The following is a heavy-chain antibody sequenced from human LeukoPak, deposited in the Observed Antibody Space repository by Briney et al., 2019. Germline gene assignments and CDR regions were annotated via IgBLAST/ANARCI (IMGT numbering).Heavy chain of an antibody. CDR1: GFTFSSYE. D-gene: IGHD3-22*01. CDR3: ARGVPYYYDGSSYYYASY. J-gene: IGHJ4*02. V-gene: IGHV3-48*03. CDR2: IRSSGSTI. Sequence: GGSLRLSCAASGFTFSSYEMNWVRQAPGKGLEWVSYIRSSGSTIYYADSVKGRFTISRDNAKNSLYLQMNSLRAEDTAVYYCARGVPYYYDGSSYYYASYWGQGTLVTVSS.